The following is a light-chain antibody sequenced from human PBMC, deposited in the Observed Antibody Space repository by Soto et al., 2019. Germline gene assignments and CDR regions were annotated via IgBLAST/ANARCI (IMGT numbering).Light chain of an antibody. CDR1: QSVSSN. CDR2: DAS. CDR3: QQRSNWPLIT. V-gene: IGKV3-11*01. Sequence: EIVMTQSPATLSVSPGERATLSCRASQSVSSNLAWYQQKPGQAPRLLIYDASTRATGIPARFSGSGSGTDFTLTISSLETEDFAVYYCQQRSNWPLITFGQGTRLEVK. J-gene: IGKJ5*01.